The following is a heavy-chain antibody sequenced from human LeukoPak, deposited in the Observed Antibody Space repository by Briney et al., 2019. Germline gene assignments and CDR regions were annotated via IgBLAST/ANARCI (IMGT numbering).Heavy chain of an antibody. CDR3: ARIGYCSGGSCGTRFDY. CDR1: GYSFTSYW. D-gene: IGHD2-15*01. V-gene: IGHV5-51*01. CDR2: IYPGDSDT. Sequence: GESLQISCKGSGYSFTSYWIGWVRPMPGKGLEWMGIIYPGDSDTRYSPSFQGQVTISADKSISTAYLQWSSLKASDTAMYYCARIGYCSGGSCGTRFDYWGQGTLVTVSS. J-gene: IGHJ4*02.